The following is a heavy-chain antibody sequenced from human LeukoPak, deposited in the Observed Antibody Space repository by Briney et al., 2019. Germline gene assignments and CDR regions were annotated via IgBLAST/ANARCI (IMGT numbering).Heavy chain of an antibody. CDR1: GGSISSYY. CDR3: ARETMNYGYYFDY. CDR2: IYYSGST. Sequence: PSETLSLTFTVSGGSISSYYWSWIRQPPGKALEWIGYIYYSGSTNYNPSLKRRVTISVDTSKNQFSLKLSSVTAADTAVYYCARETMNYGYYFDYWGQGTLVTVSS. D-gene: IGHD1-7*01. J-gene: IGHJ4*02. V-gene: IGHV4-59*01.